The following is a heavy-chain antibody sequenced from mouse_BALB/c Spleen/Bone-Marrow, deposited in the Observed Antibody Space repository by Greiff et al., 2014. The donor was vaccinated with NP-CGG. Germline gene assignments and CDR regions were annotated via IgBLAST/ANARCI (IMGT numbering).Heavy chain of an antibody. CDR1: GVSLTSYG. J-gene: IGHJ2*01. CDR2: IWAGGIT. Sequence: QGQLKQSRPGLVAPSQSLSITCTVPGVSLTSYGVHWGRPPPGKGLEWLGVIWAGGITNYNSALMSRLSISKDNSKSQVFLKMNSLQTDDTAMYYCARTLRLRDYFDYWGQGTTLTVSS. V-gene: IGHV2-9*02. D-gene: IGHD1-2*01. CDR3: ARTLRLRDYFDY.